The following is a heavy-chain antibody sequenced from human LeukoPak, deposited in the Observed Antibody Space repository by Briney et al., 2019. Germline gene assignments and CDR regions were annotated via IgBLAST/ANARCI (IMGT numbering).Heavy chain of an antibody. J-gene: IGHJ6*03. V-gene: IGHV3-72*01. CDR3: ARARGVPATYYYYYYMDV. D-gene: IGHD2-2*01. Sequence: GGSLRLSCAASGFTFSDHYMDWVRQAPGKGLEWVGRTRNKANSYTTEYAASVKGRFTISRDDSKNSLYLQMNSLKTEDTAVYYCARARGVPATYYYYYYMDVWGKGTTVTVSS. CDR2: TRNKANSYTT. CDR1: GFTFSDHY.